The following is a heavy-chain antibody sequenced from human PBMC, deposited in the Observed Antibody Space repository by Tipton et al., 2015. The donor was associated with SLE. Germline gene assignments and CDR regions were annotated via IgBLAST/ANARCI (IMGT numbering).Heavy chain of an antibody. CDR2: IYYSGST. J-gene: IGHJ6*02. CDR1: GGSISSHY. V-gene: IGHV4-59*11. D-gene: IGHD5-12*01. Sequence: TLSLTCTVSGGSISSHYWSWIRQPPGKGLEWIGHIYYSGSTNYNPSLESRVTISVDTSKNQFSLKLSSVTAADTAVYYCARDKGGSRGYYDYYGMDVWGQGTTVNVSS. CDR3: ARDKGGSRGYYDYYGMDV.